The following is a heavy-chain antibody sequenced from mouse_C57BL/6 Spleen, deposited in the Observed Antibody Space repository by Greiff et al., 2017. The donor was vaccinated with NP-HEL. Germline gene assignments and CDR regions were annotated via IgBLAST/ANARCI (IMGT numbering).Heavy chain of an antibody. J-gene: IGHJ1*03. CDR3: AIGYYGSSPYWYFDV. CDR1: GYTFTSYW. D-gene: IGHD1-1*01. V-gene: IGHV1-74*01. CDR2: IHPSDSDT. Sequence: QVQLQQPGAELVKPGASVKVSCKASGYTFTSYWMHWVKQRPGQGLEWIGRIHPSDSDTNYNQKFKGKATLTVDKSSSPAYMQLSSLTSEDSAVYYCAIGYYGSSPYWYFDVWGTGTTVTVSS.